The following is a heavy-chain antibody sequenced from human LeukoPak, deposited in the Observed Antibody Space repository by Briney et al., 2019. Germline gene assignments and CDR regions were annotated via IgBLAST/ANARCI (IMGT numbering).Heavy chain of an antibody. Sequence: PSGTLSLTCAVSGGSIISSNWWSWVRQPPGKGLEWIGEIYHSGSTNYNPSLKSRVTISVDKSKNQFSLKLSSVTAADTAVYFCARDPYCTGGSCYHRFDYWGQGTLVTVSS. CDR3: ARDPYCTGGSCYHRFDY. V-gene: IGHV4-4*02. CDR1: GGSIISSNW. D-gene: IGHD2-15*01. CDR2: IYHSGST. J-gene: IGHJ4*02.